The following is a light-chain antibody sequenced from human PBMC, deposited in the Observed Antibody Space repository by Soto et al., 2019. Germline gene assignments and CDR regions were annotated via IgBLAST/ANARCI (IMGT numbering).Light chain of an antibody. J-gene: IGLJ3*02. CDR3: CSYAGSTTWV. Sequence: QSALTQAASVSGSPGQSITISCVGSSSDIGSYNLVSWYQQHPGKAPKLMIYEGSKRPSGVSTRFSGSKSGNTASLTISGLQAEEEADYYCCSYAGSTTWVFGGGTKLTVL. CDR1: SSDIGSYNL. CDR2: EGS. V-gene: IGLV2-23*01.